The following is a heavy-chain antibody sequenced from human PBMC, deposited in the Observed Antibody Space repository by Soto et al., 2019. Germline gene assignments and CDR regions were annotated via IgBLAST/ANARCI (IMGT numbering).Heavy chain of an antibody. D-gene: IGHD3-16*01. V-gene: IGHV4-34*01. J-gene: IGHJ6*02. CDR3: ARGPVYYDYVWGSYYGMDV. CDR1: GGPFSGYY. CDR2: INHSGST. Sequence: SETLSLTCAVYGGPFSGYYWSWIRQPPGKGLEWIGEINHSGSTNYNPSLKSRVTISVDTSKNQFSLKLSSVTAADTAVYYCARGPVYYDYVWGSYYGMDVWGQGTTVTVPS.